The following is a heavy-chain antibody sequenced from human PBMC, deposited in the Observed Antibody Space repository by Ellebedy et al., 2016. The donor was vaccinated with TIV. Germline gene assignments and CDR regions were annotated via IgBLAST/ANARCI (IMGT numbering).Heavy chain of an antibody. D-gene: IGHD5-18*01. J-gene: IGHJ4*02. CDR3: AKIRGYSYGYAE. CDR1: GLTFSSYA. CDR2: TTAGGDRT. Sequence: GGSLRLXCAASGLTFSSYAMSWVRQAPGKGLEWVSGTTAGGDRTYYRDSVKGRFTISRDNSKNTLFLQMNTLRAEDTAVYYCAKIRGYSYGYAEWGQGTLVTVSS. V-gene: IGHV3-23*01.